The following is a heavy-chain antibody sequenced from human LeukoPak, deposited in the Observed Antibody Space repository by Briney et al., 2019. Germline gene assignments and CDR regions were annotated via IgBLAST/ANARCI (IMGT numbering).Heavy chain of an antibody. CDR2: ISSSSSTI. Sequence: GGSLRLSCAASGFTFSSYSMNWVRQAPGKGLEWVSYISSSSSTIYYADSVKGRFTISRDNAKNSLYLQMNSLRAEDTAVYYCARDIVVVPAATDPWGQGTLVTVSS. D-gene: IGHD2-2*01. CDR3: ARDIVVVPAATDP. CDR1: GFTFSSYS. V-gene: IGHV3-48*01. J-gene: IGHJ5*02.